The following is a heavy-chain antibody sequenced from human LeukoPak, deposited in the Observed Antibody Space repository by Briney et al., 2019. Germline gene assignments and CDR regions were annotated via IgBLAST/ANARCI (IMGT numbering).Heavy chain of an antibody. CDR2: IYQSGNT. V-gene: IGHV4-59*01. CDR3: ARATYGSRSYYVVNFDY. D-gene: IGHD3-10*01. Sequence: SETLSLTCTVSGDSIRNFYWNWIRQSPGKGLEWIGYIYQSGNTNYNPSLKSRLTMSIDTSKNQFSLNLNSVTAADTAVYYCARATYGSRSYYVVNFDYWGQGTLVTVSS. J-gene: IGHJ4*02. CDR1: GDSIRNFY.